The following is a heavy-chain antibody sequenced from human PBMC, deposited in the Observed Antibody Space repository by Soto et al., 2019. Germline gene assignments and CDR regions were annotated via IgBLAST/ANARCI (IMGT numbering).Heavy chain of an antibody. CDR2: INAGNGNT. CDR3: ARSFGVAAAGPFDY. Sequence: GASVKVSCKASEYTFTNYALHWVRQAPGQRLEWMGWINAGNGNTKYSQKFQGRVTITRDTSASTAYMELSSLRSEDTAVCYCARSFGVAAAGPFDYWGQGTLVTVSS. J-gene: IGHJ4*02. CDR1: EYTFTNYA. V-gene: IGHV1-3*01. D-gene: IGHD6-13*01.